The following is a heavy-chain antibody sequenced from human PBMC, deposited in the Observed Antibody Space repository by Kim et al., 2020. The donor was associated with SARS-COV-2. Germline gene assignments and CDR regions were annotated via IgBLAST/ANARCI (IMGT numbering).Heavy chain of an antibody. V-gene: IGHV3-23*01. CDR3: AKAVIAARYFSWYFDL. D-gene: IGHD6-6*01. Sequence: GGSLRLSCAASGFTFSSYAMSWVRQAPGKGLEWVSAISGSGGSTYYADSVKGRFTISRDNSKNTLYLQMNSLRAEDTAVYYCAKAVIAARYFSWYFDLWGRGTLVTVSS. J-gene: IGHJ2*01. CDR1: GFTFSSYA. CDR2: ISGSGGST.